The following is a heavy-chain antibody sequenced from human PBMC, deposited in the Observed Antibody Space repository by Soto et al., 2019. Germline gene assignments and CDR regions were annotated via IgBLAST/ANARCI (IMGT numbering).Heavy chain of an antibody. J-gene: IGHJ6*02. D-gene: IGHD3-3*01. V-gene: IGHV3-48*03. CDR3: AKVGDHRLLEWFGTPRHHYGMDV. Sequence: GGSLRVSCAASGFTFSSYEMNWVRQAPGKGLEWVSCISSDATTTYYADSVKGRFTISRDNAKNSLYLQMNSLGAEDTALYYCAKVGDHRLLEWFGTPRHHYGMDVWGQGTTVTVSS. CDR1: GFTFSSYE. CDR2: ISSDATTT.